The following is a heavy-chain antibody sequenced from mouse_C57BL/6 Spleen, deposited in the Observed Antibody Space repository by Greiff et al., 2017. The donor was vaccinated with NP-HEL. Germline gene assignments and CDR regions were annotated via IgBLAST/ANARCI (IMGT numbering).Heavy chain of an antibody. CDR3: ARSFITTVGGSFDV. CDR1: GFTFSSYG. D-gene: IGHD1-1*01. Sequence: EVKLMESGGDLVKPGGSLKLSCAASGFTFSSYGMSWVRQTPDKRLEWVATISSGGSYTYYPDSVKGRFTISRDNAKNTLYLQMSSLKSEDTAMYYCARSFITTVGGSFDVWGTGTTVTVSS. J-gene: IGHJ1*03. CDR2: ISSGGSYT. V-gene: IGHV5-6*01.